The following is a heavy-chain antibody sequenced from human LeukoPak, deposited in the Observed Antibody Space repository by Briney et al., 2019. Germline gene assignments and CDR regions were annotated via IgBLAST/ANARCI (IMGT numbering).Heavy chain of an antibody. V-gene: IGHV4-39*07. CDR2: IYHSGST. Sequence: SGTLSLTCTVSGGSISSSRYYWGWIRQPPGKGLEWIGEIYHSGSTNYNPSLKTRVTISVDKSKNQFSLKLSSVTAADTAVYYCARASHDYGDYSHFDYWGQGTLVTVSS. J-gene: IGHJ4*02. CDR1: GGSISSSRYY. CDR3: ARASHDYGDYSHFDY. D-gene: IGHD4-17*01.